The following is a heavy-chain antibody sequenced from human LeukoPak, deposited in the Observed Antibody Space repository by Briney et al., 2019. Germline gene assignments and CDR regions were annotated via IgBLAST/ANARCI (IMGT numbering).Heavy chain of an antibody. J-gene: IGHJ4*02. Sequence: GGSLRLSCAASGFTFSSYAMHWVRQAPGKGLEWVAVISYDGSNKYYADSVKGRFTISRDNSKNTLYLQMNSLRAEDTAVYYCERAARIQLWLSDLDYWGQGTLVTVYS. CDR2: ISYDGSNK. CDR3: ERAARIQLWLSDLDY. CDR1: GFTFSSYA. D-gene: IGHD5-18*01. V-gene: IGHV3-30*01.